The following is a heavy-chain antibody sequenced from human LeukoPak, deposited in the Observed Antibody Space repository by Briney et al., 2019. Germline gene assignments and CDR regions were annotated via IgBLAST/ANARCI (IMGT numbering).Heavy chain of an antibody. Sequence: GESLRISCKRSGYRFTSYWISWVRQMPGKGLVWMGKIDPIDSYTNYSPSFQGHVTISADKSITTAYLQWSSLKASDTAMYYCARHGGGSSNFDYWGQGTLVTVSS. D-gene: IGHD3-16*01. J-gene: IGHJ4*02. CDR2: IDPIDSYT. CDR3: ARHGGGSSNFDY. CDR1: GYRFTSYW. V-gene: IGHV5-10-1*01.